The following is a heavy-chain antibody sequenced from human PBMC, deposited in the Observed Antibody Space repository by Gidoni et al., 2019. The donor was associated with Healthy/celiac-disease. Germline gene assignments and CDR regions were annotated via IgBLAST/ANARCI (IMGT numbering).Heavy chain of an antibody. Sequence: QVQMVPSGAEVKKPGASVKVSCTACGYTVTSAYMHWVRQATGQGLEWMGKINPSGGSTSYAQKFQGRVTMTRDTSTNTVYIELSSLRSEDTAVYYCARVQVAAYNWFDPWGQGTLVTVSS. D-gene: IGHD1-26*01. CDR3: ARVQVAAYNWFDP. J-gene: IGHJ5*02. CDR2: INPSGGST. V-gene: IGHV1-46*03. CDR1: GYTVTSAY.